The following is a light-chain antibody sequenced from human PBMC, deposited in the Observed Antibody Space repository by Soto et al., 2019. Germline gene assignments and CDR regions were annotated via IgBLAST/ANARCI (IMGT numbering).Light chain of an antibody. V-gene: IGLV2-14*03. CDR3: SSYANSRTI. J-gene: IGLJ2*01. Sequence: QSALTQPASVSGSPGQSITISCTGTSNNYVSWYQQHPGKAPKLMIYDVINRPSGVSDRFSGSKSDNTASLSISGLQAEDEADYYCSSYANSRTIFGGGTKLTVL. CDR2: DVI. CDR1: SNNY.